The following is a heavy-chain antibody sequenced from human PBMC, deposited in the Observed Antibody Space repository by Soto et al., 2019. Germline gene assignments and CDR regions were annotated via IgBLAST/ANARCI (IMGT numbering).Heavy chain of an antibody. J-gene: IGHJ4*02. CDR1: GGSVSSGVYS. D-gene: IGHD2-2*01. CDR2: IYHSGST. CDR3: ARDAERVPAAFDS. V-gene: IGHV4-30-2*01. Sequence: SLSLTCAVSGGSVSSGVYSWNWILQPPGKGLEWIGYIYHSGSTYYNPSLKSRVTISLDMSKNQFSLNLSSVTAADTAVYHCARDAERVPAAFDSWGQGTLVTVSS.